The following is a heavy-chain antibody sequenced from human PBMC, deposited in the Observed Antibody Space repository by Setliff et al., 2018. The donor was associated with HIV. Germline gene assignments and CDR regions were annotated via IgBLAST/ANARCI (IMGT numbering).Heavy chain of an antibody. D-gene: IGHD3-16*02. CDR2: INAGNGNT. CDR3: AREGYDYVWGSYRSYYMDV. CDR1: GYTFTNYV. J-gene: IGHJ6*03. Sequence: ASVKVSCKASGYTFTNYVMHWVRQAPGQSLEWMGWINAGNGNTKYSQNFQGRVTITRDTSASTAYMELSSLRSEDTAVYYCAREGYDYVWGSYRSYYMDVWGKGTTVTVSS. V-gene: IGHV1-3*01.